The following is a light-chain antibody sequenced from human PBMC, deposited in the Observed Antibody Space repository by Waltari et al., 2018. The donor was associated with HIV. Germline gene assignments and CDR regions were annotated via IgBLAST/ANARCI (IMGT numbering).Light chain of an antibody. CDR3: SSYPGSFPWV. V-gene: IGLV2-8*01. CDR1: SSDVGRYNY. Sequence: QSALTQPPSASGSPGPSVTISCTGSSSDVGRYNYVSWYQQHPGKAPKLIIYEVTKRPSGVPDRFSGAKSGNTASLTVSGLRAEDEADYYCSSYPGSFPWVFGGGTKLTVL. CDR2: EVT. J-gene: IGLJ3*02.